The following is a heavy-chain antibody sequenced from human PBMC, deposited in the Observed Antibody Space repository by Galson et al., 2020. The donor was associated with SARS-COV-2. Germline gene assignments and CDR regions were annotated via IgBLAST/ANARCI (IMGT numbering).Heavy chain of an antibody. CDR3: ARSIQMMTAAPQIYFES. CDR2: VHHTGDF. CDR1: DFSVRSSEFY. V-gene: IGHV4-38-2*02. Sequence: ASETLSLTCIVSDFSVRSSEFYWGWIRQPPGKGLAWIGSVHHTGDFHDNPSLNTRVTMSLDTSKNEFYMKPRAVTAADTAVYYCARSIQMMTAAPQIYFESWGQGMLVTVSS. J-gene: IGHJ4*02. D-gene: IGHD6-25*01.